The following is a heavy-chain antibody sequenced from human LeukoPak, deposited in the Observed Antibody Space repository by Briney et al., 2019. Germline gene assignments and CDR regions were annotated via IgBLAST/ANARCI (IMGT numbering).Heavy chain of an antibody. Sequence: GGSLRLSCAASGFTFSSYALSWVRQAPGKGLEWVSAISGGGGSTYYADSVKGRFTISRDNSKNTLYLQMNSLRAEDTAVYYCAKCATYYYDSSGYYFDYWGQGTLVTVSS. J-gene: IGHJ4*02. CDR1: GFTFSSYA. CDR2: ISGGGGST. D-gene: IGHD3-22*01. V-gene: IGHV3-23*01. CDR3: AKCATYYYDSSGYYFDY.